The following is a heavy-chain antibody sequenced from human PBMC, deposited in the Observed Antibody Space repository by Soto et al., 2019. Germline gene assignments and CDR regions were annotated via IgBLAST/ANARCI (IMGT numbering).Heavy chain of an antibody. V-gene: IGHV3-23*01. Sequence: GGSLRLSCAASGFTFSSYAMIWVRQATGKGLEWVSAISGSGGSTYYADSVKGRFTISRDNSKNTLYLQMNSLRAEDTAVYYCASTIFGVVIIHRNYYYMDVWGKGTTVTVSS. CDR2: ISGSGGST. CDR3: ASTIFGVVIIHRNYYYMDV. J-gene: IGHJ6*03. D-gene: IGHD3-3*01. CDR1: GFTFSSYA.